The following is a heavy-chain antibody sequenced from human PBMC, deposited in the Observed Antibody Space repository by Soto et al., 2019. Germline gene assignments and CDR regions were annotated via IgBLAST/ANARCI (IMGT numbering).Heavy chain of an antibody. CDR1: GYTFTSYG. Sequence: ASVKVSCKASGYTFTSYGISWVRQAPGQGLEWMGWISAYNGNTNYAQKLQGRVTMTTDTSTSTAYMELRSLRSDDTAVYYCARDGYYDFWSGYSFSIDYRGQGTRVTVAS. J-gene: IGHJ4*02. CDR2: ISAYNGNT. CDR3: ARDGYYDFWSGYSFSIDY. D-gene: IGHD3-3*01. V-gene: IGHV1-18*01.